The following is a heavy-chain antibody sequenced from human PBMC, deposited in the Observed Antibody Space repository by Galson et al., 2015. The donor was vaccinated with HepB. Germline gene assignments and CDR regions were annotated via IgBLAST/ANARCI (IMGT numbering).Heavy chain of an antibody. V-gene: IGHV3-33*06. CDR2: IWYDGSNK. Sequence: SLRLSCAASGFTFSSYAMHWVRQAPGKGLEWVAVIWYDGSNKYYADSVKGRFTISRDNSKNTLYLQMNSLRAEDTAVYYCAKGAAYYDFWSGYYTAHEWFDPWGQGTLVTVSS. D-gene: IGHD3-3*01. J-gene: IGHJ5*02. CDR1: GFTFSSYA. CDR3: AKGAAYYDFWSGYYTAHEWFDP.